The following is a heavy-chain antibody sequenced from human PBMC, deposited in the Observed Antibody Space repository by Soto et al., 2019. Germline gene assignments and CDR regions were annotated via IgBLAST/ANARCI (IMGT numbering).Heavy chain of an antibody. V-gene: IGHV4-61*01. CDR1: GGSVSSGSYF. CDR3: AREFKYFFDY. CDR2: ISYSGST. Sequence: QVQLQESGPGLVKPSETLSLTCTVSGGSVSSGSYFWGWFRQPPGKGLEWFGYISYSGSTNYNPSLKSRVTMSVDTSKNQFSLKLSSVTAADTAVYYCAREFKYFFDYWGQGSLVTVSS. J-gene: IGHJ4*02.